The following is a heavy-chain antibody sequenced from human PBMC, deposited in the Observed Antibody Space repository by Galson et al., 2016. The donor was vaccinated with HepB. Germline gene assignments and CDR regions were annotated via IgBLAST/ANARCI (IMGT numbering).Heavy chain of an antibody. D-gene: IGHD3-22*01. J-gene: IGHJ4*02. CDR2: IWYDGSNK. CDR3: ARLHYDGSVFHPFDC. V-gene: IGHV3-33*01. Sequence: SLRLSCAASGFTFSTHGMHWVRQAPGKGLEWVAVIWYDGSNKDYADSVKGRFTISRDNSKNTLYLQMNSLKTEDTAVYYCARLHYDGSVFHPFDCWGQGTLVTVSS. CDR1: GFTFSTHG.